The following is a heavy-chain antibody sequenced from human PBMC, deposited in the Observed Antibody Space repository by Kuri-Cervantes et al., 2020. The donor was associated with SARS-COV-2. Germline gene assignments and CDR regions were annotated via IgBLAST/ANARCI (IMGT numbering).Heavy chain of an antibody. CDR2: ISPHTGNT. CDR3: ARASGYCSISWCSFPFDY. Sequence: ASVKVSCKASGYTFTSYGITWVRQAPGQGLEWMGWISPHTGNTGYPQKLQGRVTMTTDTSTSTAYMELRSLRSDDTAVYYCARASGYCSISWCSFPFDYWGQGPLVPVSS. J-gene: IGHJ4*02. CDR1: GYTFTSYG. V-gene: IGHV1-18*01. D-gene: IGHD2-2*01.